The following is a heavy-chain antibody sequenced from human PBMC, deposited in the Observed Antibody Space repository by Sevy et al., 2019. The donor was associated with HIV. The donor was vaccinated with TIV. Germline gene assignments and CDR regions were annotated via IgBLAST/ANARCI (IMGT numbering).Heavy chain of an antibody. CDR3: ARVQYYDILTGWLTPRYYFDY. CDR2: IYYSGST. CDR1: GGSINIYY. J-gene: IGHJ4*02. V-gene: IGHV4-59*01. D-gene: IGHD3-9*01. Sequence: SETLSLTCTVSGGSINIYYWSWIRQPPGKGLEWIGYIYYSGSTNYNPSLKSRVTISVDTSKNQFSLKLRSVTAADTAVYYCARVQYYDILTGWLTPRYYFDYWGQGTLVTVSS.